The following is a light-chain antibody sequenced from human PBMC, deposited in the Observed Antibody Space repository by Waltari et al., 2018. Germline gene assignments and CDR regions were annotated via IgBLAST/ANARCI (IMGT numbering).Light chain of an antibody. J-gene: IGLJ2*01. CDR1: TSDIGYNKF. CDR2: DVT. V-gene: IGLV2-14*01. Sequence: QSALTQPASVSGSPGQSIAISCTGTTSDIGYNKFVSWYQQHPGKAPKLIIYDVTGRPSGVSGRFSGSKSGNTASLTISGLQAEDEADYYCSSYTSSRTLIFGGGTKVTV. CDR3: SSYTSSRTLI.